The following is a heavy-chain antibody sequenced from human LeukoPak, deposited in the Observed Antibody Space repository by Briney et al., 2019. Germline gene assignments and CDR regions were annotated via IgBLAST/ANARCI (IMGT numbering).Heavy chain of an antibody. CDR1: GFTFSSYA. CDR2: ISYDGSNK. J-gene: IGHJ4*02. CDR3: AKDRGHSSGWSYFDY. V-gene: IGHV3-30*18. D-gene: IGHD6-19*01. Sequence: GGSLRLSCAASGFTFSSYAMSWVRQAPGKGLEWVAVISYDGSNKYYADSVKGRFTISRDNSKNTLYLQMNSLRAEDTAVYYCAKDRGHSSGWSYFDYWGQGTLVTVSS.